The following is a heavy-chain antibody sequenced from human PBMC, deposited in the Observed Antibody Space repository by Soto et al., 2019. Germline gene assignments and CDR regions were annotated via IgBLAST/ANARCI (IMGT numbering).Heavy chain of an antibody. D-gene: IGHD6-13*01. CDR1: GASIRSYY. CDR3: TRGDSSSWRPHFDY. Sequence: QVQLQESGPGLVRPSETLSLTCTVSGASIRSYYWSWIRQPPGKGLEWIGFIHHSGSTNYNPCLKSRLTMSVDTSKNQFSLKLSSVTAADTAVYYCTRGDSSSWRPHFDYWGQGTLVTVSS. CDR2: IHHSGST. V-gene: IGHV4-59*01. J-gene: IGHJ4*02.